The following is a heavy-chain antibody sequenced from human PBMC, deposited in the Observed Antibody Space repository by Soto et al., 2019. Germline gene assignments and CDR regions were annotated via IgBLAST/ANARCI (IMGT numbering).Heavy chain of an antibody. CDR2: INPSGGST. D-gene: IGHD6-13*01. V-gene: IGHV1-46*03. J-gene: IGHJ4*02. CDR3: ARKKETAALDY. CDR1: GYTFTRYY. Sequence: ASVKVSCNASGYTFTRYYMHWVRQAPGQGLEWMGIINPSGGSTSYAQKFQGRVTMTRDTSTSTVYMELSSLRSEDTAVYYCARKKETAALDYWGQGTLVTVSS.